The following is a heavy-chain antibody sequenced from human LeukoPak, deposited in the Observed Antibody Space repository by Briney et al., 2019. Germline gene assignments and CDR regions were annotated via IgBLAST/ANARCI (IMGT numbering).Heavy chain of an antibody. V-gene: IGHV3-72*01. CDR3: ARGYDTTMVTDYMDV. J-gene: IGHJ6*03. Sequence: GGSLRLSRAASGFTFSDHYMDWVCQAPGKGLEWVGRTRNKPNSYTTEYAAYVKGRFTISRDDSKNSLYLQMSSLKSEDTAVYYCARGYDTTMVTDYMDVWGKGTTVTVSS. D-gene: IGHD5-18*01. CDR2: TRNKPNSYTT. CDR1: GFTFSDHY.